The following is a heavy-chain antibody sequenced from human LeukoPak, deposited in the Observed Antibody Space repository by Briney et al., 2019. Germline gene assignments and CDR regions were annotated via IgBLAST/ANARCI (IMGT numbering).Heavy chain of an antibody. Sequence: PGGSLRLSCEASGFTFRSYAMSWVRQAPGKGLEWVSRISPDGSSTIYADSVKGRFTISRDNSKNTLFLQMNSLRAEDTAVYFCAKDMYGDYADYFDYWGQGTLVTVSS. CDR3: AKDMYGDYADYFDY. CDR1: GFTFRSYA. V-gene: IGHV3-23*01. J-gene: IGHJ4*02. D-gene: IGHD4-17*01. CDR2: ISPDGSST.